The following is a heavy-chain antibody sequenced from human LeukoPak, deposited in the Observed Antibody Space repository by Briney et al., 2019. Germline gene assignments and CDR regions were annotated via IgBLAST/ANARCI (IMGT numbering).Heavy chain of an antibody. D-gene: IGHD3-22*01. CDR1: GFISRSSS. CDR2: ISAIGDIT. V-gene: IGHV3-23*01. CDR3: AKVKSSLRVVGA. J-gene: IGHJ5*02. Sequence: GGSLRLSCADSGFISRSSSMCWVRPGLGKGLEWVSSISAIGDITHYAESVQGRFTISRDNSRNTLYVQMNSLSVDDTAVYYCAKVKSSLRVVGAWGQGTLVTVSS.